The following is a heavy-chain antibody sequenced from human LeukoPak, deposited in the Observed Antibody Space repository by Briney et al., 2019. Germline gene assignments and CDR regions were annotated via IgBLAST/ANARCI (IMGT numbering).Heavy chain of an antibody. J-gene: IGHJ4*02. D-gene: IGHD2-15*01. CDR1: GGSISSSSYY. CDR3: ARQQTPVLSDY. Sequence: RSSETLSLTCTVSGGSISSSSYYWGWIRQPPGKGLQWIGSIYYSGSTYYNPSLKSRVTISVGTPKKQFYLKLTSVTATDTAVYFCARQQTPVLSDYWGQGTLVTVSS. V-gene: IGHV4-39*01. CDR2: IYYSGST.